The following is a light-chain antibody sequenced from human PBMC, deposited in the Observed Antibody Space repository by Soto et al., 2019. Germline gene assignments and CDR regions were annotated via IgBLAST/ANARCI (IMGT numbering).Light chain of an antibody. CDR2: VAS. Sequence: DIQMTQSPSSLSASVGDRVTITCRASQSISSYLNWYQQKPGKAPNLLIFVASSLQSGVPSRFSGSGSGTDFTLTISSLQPDDFATYYCQQYNSSFGQGTKVDIK. CDR1: QSISSY. J-gene: IGKJ2*01. V-gene: IGKV1-39*01. CDR3: QQYNSS.